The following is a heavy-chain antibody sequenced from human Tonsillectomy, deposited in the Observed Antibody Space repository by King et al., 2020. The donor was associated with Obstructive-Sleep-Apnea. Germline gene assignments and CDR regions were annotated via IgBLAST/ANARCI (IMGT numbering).Heavy chain of an antibody. Sequence: QLQESGPGLVKPSETLSLTFPVSGASLSSFCWRWIRQSAGEGLEWVGRMYTSGGTNYTPPLQSRVTMSGDTSKNQFSLKLNSVTAADTAVYYCARGTAIVGATSRAFDIWGQGTKVTVSS. V-gene: IGHV4-4*07. J-gene: IGHJ3*02. D-gene: IGHD1-26*01. CDR1: GASLSSFC. CDR2: MYTSGGT. CDR3: ARGTAIVGATSRAFDI.